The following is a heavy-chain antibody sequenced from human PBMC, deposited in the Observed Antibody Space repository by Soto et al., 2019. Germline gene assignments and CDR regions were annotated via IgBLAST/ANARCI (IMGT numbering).Heavy chain of an antibody. CDR3: ARDGDPRSASWRGPLGGGWFDP. V-gene: IGHV1-69*12. CDR1: GGTFGTSA. CDR2: IVPMFGTA. Sequence: QVQLVQSGAEVKKPGSSVKVSCKASGGTFGTSAITWVRQAPGQGLEWMGGIVPMFGTANHAQKFQGRVTITADESTTTAYMELSSLRSEDTAVYFCARDGDPRSASWRGPLGGGWFDPWGQGTLVTVSS. J-gene: IGHJ5*02. D-gene: IGHD2-21*01.